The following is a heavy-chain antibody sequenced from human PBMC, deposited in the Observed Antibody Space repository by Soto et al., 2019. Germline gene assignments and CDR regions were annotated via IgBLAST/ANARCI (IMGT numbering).Heavy chain of an antibody. CDR1: GFTFDDYA. CDR2: ISWNSGNI. Sequence: EVQLVESGGGLVQPGRSLRLSCAASGFTFDDYAMHWVRQVPGKGLEWVSGISWNSGNIGYADSVKGRFTISRNNAKHPLYPQMNSLGVEDTALYYCAKDTYSNSPYYMDVWGKGTKVTVSS. CDR3: AKDTYSNSPYYMDV. V-gene: IGHV3-9*01. D-gene: IGHD6-6*01. J-gene: IGHJ6*03.